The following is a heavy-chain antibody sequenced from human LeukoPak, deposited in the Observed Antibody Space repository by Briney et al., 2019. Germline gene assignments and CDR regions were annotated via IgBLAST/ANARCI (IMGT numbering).Heavy chain of an antibody. V-gene: IGHV3-30*02. CDR1: GLIFSNYG. CDR2: IRYDGNKK. CDR3: AKDRSYYDSGGFRNFDY. Sequence: GGSLRLSCAGSGLIFSNYGMHWVRQAPAKGLEWVAFIRYDGNKKYYADSVKGRFTISRDNSKNTLYLQMNSLRPEDTAVYYCAKDRSYYDSGGFRNFDYWGQGTLVTVSS. J-gene: IGHJ4*02. D-gene: IGHD3-22*01.